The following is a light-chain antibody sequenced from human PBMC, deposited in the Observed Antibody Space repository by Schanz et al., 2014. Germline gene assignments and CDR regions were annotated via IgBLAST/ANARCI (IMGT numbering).Light chain of an antibody. CDR1: QSVLYTSDSKNY. CDR2: WAS. V-gene: IGKV4-1*01. J-gene: IGKJ1*01. CDR3: EQYCPSRT. Sequence: DIVMTQSPDSLPVSLGERATIHCKSSQSVLYTSDSKNYLAWYQHKPGQPPKLLISWASTRESGVPDRFSGSGSGTDFALTISSLQAEDVAVYFREQYCPSRTFGQGTKVEIK.